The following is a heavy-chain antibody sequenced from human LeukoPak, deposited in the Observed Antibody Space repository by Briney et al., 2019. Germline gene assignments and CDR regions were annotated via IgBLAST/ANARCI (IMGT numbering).Heavy chain of an antibody. CDR1: GFSFSSYW. V-gene: IGHV3-7*03. Sequence: PGGSLRLSCAASGFSFSSYWMSRVRQAPGKGLEWVANIKQDGSDKYYVDSVKGRFTISRDNAKNSVYLQMNSLRVEDTAVYYCTVGGTIHWVEDYWGQGTLVIVSS. D-gene: IGHD1-26*01. CDR2: IKQDGSDK. J-gene: IGHJ4*02. CDR3: TVGGTIHWVEDY.